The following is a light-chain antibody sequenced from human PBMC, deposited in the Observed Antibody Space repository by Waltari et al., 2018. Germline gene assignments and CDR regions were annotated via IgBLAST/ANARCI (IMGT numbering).Light chain of an antibody. CDR2: NDV. CDR3: VGWDGSLRAYV. J-gene: IGLJ1*01. CDR1: CSNIGQAH. V-gene: IGLV1-47*01. Sequence: QPVLTQPPSASGTPGQRVTISCSGSCSNIGQAHVSWYQQPPGKAPKLLIYNDVQRPSGVPDRFSGSKSGTSASLAISGLRSEDEADYYCVGWDGSLRAYVFGTGTMLTVL.